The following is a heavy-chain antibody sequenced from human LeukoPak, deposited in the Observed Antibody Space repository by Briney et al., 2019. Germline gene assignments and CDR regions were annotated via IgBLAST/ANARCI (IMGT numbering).Heavy chain of an antibody. J-gene: IGHJ4*02. CDR2: ISYDGSNK. Sequence: QSGGSLRLSCAASGFTFSSYAMHWVRQAPGKGLEWVAVISYDGSNKYYADSVKGRFTISRDNSKNTLYLQMNSLRAEDTAVYYCARGLNDYVWGSYRSRGFDYWGQGTLVTVSS. CDR1: GFTFSSYA. D-gene: IGHD3-16*02. V-gene: IGHV3-30*04. CDR3: ARGLNDYVWGSYRSRGFDY.